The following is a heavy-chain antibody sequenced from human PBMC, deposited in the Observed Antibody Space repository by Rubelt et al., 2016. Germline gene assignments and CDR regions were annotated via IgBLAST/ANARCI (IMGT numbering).Heavy chain of an antibody. CDR1: GFTFSDHY. CDR2: IGGSGDTT. Sequence: EVQLVESGGGLVQPGGSLRLSCAASGFTFSDHYMDWVRQAPGKGLEWVSGIGGSGDTTYYADSVKGRFTISRDNSKNTVDLQMDSLRAEDTAVYYCARGHYYDMDVWGQGTTVTVSS. V-gene: IGHV3-23*04. J-gene: IGHJ6*02. CDR3: ARGHYYDMDV.